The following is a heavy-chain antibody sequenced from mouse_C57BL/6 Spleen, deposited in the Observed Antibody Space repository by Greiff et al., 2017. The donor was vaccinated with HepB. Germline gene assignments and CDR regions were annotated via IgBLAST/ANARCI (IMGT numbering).Heavy chain of an antibody. CDR1: GFTFTDYY. CDR3: ARSRRYYAMDY. Sequence: EVNVVESGGGLVQPGGSLSLSCAASGFTFTDYYMSWVRQPPGKALEWLGFIRNKANGYTTEYSASVKGRFTISRDNSQSILYLLMNALRAEDSATYYCARSRRYYAMDYWGQGTSFTVSS. CDR2: IRNKANGYTT. J-gene: IGHJ4*01. V-gene: IGHV7-3*01.